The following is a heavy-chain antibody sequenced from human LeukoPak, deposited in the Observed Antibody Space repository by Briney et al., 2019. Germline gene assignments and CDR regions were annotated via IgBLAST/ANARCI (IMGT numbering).Heavy chain of an antibody. CDR1: GFAFTSYS. D-gene: IGHD5-12*01. Sequence: GGTLRLSCAASGFAFTSYSMNWVRQAPGKGLEWVSTISGGGGSTYYADSVKGRFTISRDNSKNTLYLQMNSLRDEDTAVYYCAREFIVAAIRSADAFDIWGQGTMVTVSS. V-gene: IGHV3-23*01. J-gene: IGHJ3*02. CDR3: AREFIVAAIRSADAFDI. CDR2: ISGGGGST.